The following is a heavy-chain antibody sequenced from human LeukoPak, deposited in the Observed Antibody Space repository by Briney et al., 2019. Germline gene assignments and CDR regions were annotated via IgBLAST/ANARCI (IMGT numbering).Heavy chain of an antibody. CDR1: GGSISSSNW. J-gene: IGHJ4*02. Sequence: SETLSLTCAVSGGSISSSNWWSWVRQPPGKGLEWIGEINHSGSTNYNPSLKSRVTISVDTSKNQFSLKLSSVTAADTAVYYCARLHGPTVLDYWGQGTLVTVSS. D-gene: IGHD6-6*01. CDR3: ARLHGPTVLDY. CDR2: INHSGST. V-gene: IGHV4-4*02.